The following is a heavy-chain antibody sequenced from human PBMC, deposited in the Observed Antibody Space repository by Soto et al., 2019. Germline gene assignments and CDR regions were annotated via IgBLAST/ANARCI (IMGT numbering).Heavy chain of an antibody. CDR3: TRDTYGGGI. V-gene: IGHV4-59*01. Sequence: SETLSLTCTVSGGSISGLYWTWIGQAPGEGLEWVGYIHYTGNTDYNPSLKSRVTISIDTSKNQFSLKLNSATAADTAMYYCTRDTYGGGIWGQGTMVTVSS. D-gene: IGHD4-17*01. CDR1: GGSISGLY. J-gene: IGHJ3*02. CDR2: IHYTGNT.